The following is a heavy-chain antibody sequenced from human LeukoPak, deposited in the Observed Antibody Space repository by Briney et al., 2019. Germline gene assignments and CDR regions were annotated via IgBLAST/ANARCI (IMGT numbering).Heavy chain of an antibody. D-gene: IGHD4-17*01. Sequence: GGSLRLSCAASVFTFGSYAMHWLRQAPGKGLEWVAVISYDGSNKYYADSVKGRFTISRDNSKNTLDLQMNSLRAEDTAVYSCVKDLDHDHDDYGLDYWGQGTLVTVSS. CDR1: VFTFGSYA. CDR3: VKDLDHDHDDYGLDY. V-gene: IGHV3-30*04. J-gene: IGHJ4*02. CDR2: ISYDGSNK.